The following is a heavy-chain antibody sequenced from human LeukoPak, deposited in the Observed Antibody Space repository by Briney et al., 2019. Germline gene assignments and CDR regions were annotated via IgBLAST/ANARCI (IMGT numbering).Heavy chain of an antibody. Sequence: PSETLSLTCTVSGGSISSSSYYWGWIRQPPGKGLEWIGSIYYSGSTYYNPPLKSRVTISVDTSKNQFSLKLSSVTAADTAVYYCAGGNPLGSYGWYYFDYWGQGTLVTVSS. D-gene: IGHD5-18*01. CDR2: IYYSGST. CDR3: AGGNPLGSYGWYYFDY. J-gene: IGHJ4*02. V-gene: IGHV4-39*01. CDR1: GGSISSSSYY.